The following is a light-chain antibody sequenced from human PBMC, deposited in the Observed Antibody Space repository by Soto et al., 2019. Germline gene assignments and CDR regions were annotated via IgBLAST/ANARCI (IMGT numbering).Light chain of an antibody. CDR2: GAS. CDR3: QQYVSLPIT. Sequence: EIVLTQSPGTLSLSPEERATLSCRASQSIGSSYLAWYQQKPDQAPRLLIYGASTRATGIPDRFSGSGSGTDFTLTINRVAPEDFAVYYCQQYVSLPITFGQGTRLEIK. J-gene: IGKJ5*01. V-gene: IGKV3-20*01. CDR1: QSIGSSY.